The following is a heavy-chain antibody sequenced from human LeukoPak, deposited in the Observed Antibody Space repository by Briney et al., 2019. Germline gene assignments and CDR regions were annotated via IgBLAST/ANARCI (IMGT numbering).Heavy chain of an antibody. Sequence: GGSLRLSCAASGFTFSSYWMSWVRQAPGKGLEWVANIKQDGSEKYYVDSVKGRFTISRDNAKNSLYLQMNSLRAEDTAVYYCARDLGRGGLLELWRAYYYYYMDVWGKGTTVTVSS. CDR2: IKQDGSEK. CDR3: ARDLGRGGLLELWRAYYYYYMDV. CDR1: GFTFSSYW. J-gene: IGHJ6*03. V-gene: IGHV3-7*01. D-gene: IGHD1-7*01.